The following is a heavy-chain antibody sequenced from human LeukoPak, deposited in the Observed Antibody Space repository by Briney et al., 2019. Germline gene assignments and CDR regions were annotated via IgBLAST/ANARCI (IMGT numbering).Heavy chain of an antibody. CDR3: ARGGFYDILTGYYFGY. D-gene: IGHD3-9*01. CDR1: GGSFSGYY. CDR2: INHSGST. J-gene: IGHJ4*02. Sequence: SEILSLTCAVYGGSFSGYYWSWIRQPPGKGLEWIGEINHSGSTNYNPSLKSRVTISVDTSTNQFSLKLSSVTAADTAVYYCARGGFYDILTGYYFGYWGQGTLVTISS. V-gene: IGHV4-34*01.